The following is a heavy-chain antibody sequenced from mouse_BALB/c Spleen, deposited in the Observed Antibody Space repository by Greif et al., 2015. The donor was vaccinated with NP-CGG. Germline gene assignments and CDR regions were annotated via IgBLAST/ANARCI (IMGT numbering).Heavy chain of an antibody. D-gene: IGHD2-14*01. CDR1: GFNIKDYY. CDR2: IDPENGNT. CDR3: ACYRYDVGWFAY. J-gene: IGHJ3*01. Sequence: EVQLQQSGAELVRPGALVKLSCKASGFNIKDYYMHWVKQRPEQGLEWIGWIDPENGNTIYDPKFQGKASITADTSSNTAYLQLSSLTSEDTAVYYCACYRYDVGWFAYWGQGTLVTVSA. V-gene: IGHV14-1*02.